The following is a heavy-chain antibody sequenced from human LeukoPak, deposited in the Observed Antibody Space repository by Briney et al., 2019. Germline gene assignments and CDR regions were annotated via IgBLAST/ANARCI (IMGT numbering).Heavy chain of an antibody. Sequence: GASVRVSCKASGGTFISYAISWVRQAPGQGLEWMGGIIPIFGTANYAQKFQGRVTITADESTSTAYMELSSLRSEDTAVYYCARASPVYYDSSGYTYNWFDPWGQGTLVTVSS. CDR2: IIPIFGTA. CDR1: GGTFISYA. J-gene: IGHJ5*02. V-gene: IGHV1-69*13. D-gene: IGHD3-22*01. CDR3: ARASPVYYDSSGYTYNWFDP.